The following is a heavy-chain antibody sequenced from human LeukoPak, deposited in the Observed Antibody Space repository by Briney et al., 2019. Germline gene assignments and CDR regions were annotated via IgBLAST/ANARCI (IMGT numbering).Heavy chain of an antibody. CDR1: GYTFASYG. Sequence: ASVKVSCKAPGYTFASYGISWVRQAPGQGLEWMGWISTDNGNINYAQKFQDRVTMTIDTSTSTAHMELRSLRSDDTAVYYCARDRFSGSYYKPWFDPWGQGILVTVSS. D-gene: IGHD3-10*01. J-gene: IGHJ5*02. V-gene: IGHV1-18*01. CDR2: ISTDNGNI. CDR3: ARDRFSGSYYKPWFDP.